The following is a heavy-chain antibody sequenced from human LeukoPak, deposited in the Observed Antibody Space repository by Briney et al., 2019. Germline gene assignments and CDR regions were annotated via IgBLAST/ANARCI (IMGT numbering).Heavy chain of an antibody. J-gene: IGHJ3*02. Sequence: GGSLRLSCAASGFTFSNARMSWVRQAPGKGLEWVANIKQDGSEKYYVDSVKGRFTISRDNAKNSLSLQMNSLRAEDTAVYYCARGSAADHDAFDIWGQGTMVTVSS. CDR1: GFTFSNAR. V-gene: IGHV3-7*01. CDR3: ARGSAADHDAFDI. CDR2: IKQDGSEK. D-gene: IGHD2-15*01.